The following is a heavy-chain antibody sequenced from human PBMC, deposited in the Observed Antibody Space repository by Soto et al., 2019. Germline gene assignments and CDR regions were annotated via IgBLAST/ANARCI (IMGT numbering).Heavy chain of an antibody. D-gene: IGHD3-10*01. CDR3: ASTGLVWFGELF. J-gene: IGHJ4*02. Sequence: SETLSLTCTVSGGSISSSSYYWGWIRQPPGKGLEWIGSIYYSGSTYYNPSLKSRVTISVDTSKNQFSLKLSSVTAADTAVYYCASTGLVWFGELFWGQGTLVTVSS. CDR1: GGSISSSSYY. CDR2: IYYSGST. V-gene: IGHV4-39*01.